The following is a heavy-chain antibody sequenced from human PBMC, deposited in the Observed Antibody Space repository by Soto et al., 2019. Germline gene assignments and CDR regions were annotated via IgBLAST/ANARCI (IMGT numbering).Heavy chain of an antibody. CDR3: ARPTGGSTLDNYYYMDV. J-gene: IGHJ6*03. CDR1: GYTFTSYG. V-gene: IGHV1-18*01. Sequence: GASVKVSCKASGYTFTSYGISWVRQAPGQGLEWMGWISAYNGNTNYAQKLQGRVTMTTDTSTSTAYMELRSLRSDDTAVYYCARPTGGSTLDNYYYMDVWGKGTTVTVS. D-gene: IGHD4-17*01. CDR2: ISAYNGNT.